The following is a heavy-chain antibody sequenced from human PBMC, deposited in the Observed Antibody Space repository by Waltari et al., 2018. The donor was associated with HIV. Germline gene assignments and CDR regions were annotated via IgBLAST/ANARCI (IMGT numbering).Heavy chain of an antibody. CDR3: VNCFGLGDFDS. V-gene: IGHV1-69*08. D-gene: IGHD1-26*01. CDR2: IIPILGAP. CDR1: GGIFSHASGAPFTTPS. J-gene: IGHJ4*02. Sequence: QVQLVQSGPELKKPGSSVKVSCMASGGIFSHASGAPFTTPSFSWVRQGTGQGSQWKGVIIPILGAPQVAPKFQDRLTITADKGTTTVYMEWTSLRAEDTAVDYWVNCFGLGDFDSWGQGTQVIFSS.